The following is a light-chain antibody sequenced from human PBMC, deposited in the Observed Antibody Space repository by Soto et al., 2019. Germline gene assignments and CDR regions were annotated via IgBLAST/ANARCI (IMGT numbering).Light chain of an antibody. CDR1: QDIRTD. Sequence: DLQMTQSPSSLSASVGDRLTITCRASQDIRTDLVWFQQKPGKAPKRLIYGTSTLQSGVPSRFSGSGSGTEFTLTISSLQPEDFATYYCLQDNSYPRTFGQGTKVDIK. CDR3: LQDNSYPRT. CDR2: GTS. V-gene: IGKV1-17*01. J-gene: IGKJ1*01.